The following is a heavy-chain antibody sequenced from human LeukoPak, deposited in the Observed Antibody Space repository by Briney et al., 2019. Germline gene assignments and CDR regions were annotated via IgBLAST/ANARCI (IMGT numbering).Heavy chain of an antibody. CDR1: GGSISSSSYQ. J-gene: IGHJ6*03. CDR3: ARVRDYYYYMDV. CDR2: IYYSGST. Sequence: SETLSLTCTVSGGSISSSSYQWGWIRQPPGKGLEWIGNIYYSGSTNYNPSLKSRVTISVDMSKNQFSLKLSSVTAADTAVYYCARVRDYYYYMDVWGKGTTVTVS. V-gene: IGHV4-39*07.